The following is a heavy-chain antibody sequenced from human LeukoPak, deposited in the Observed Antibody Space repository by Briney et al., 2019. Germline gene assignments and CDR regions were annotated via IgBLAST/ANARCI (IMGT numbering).Heavy chain of an antibody. Sequence: SETLSLTCAVYGGSFSGYYWSWIRQPPGKGLEWIGEINHSGSTNYNPSLKSRVTISVDTSKNQFSLKLSSVTAADTAVYYCARDRRQYSYGRTNLYYFDYWGQGTLVTVSS. CDR1: GGSFSGYY. J-gene: IGHJ4*02. V-gene: IGHV4-34*01. D-gene: IGHD5-18*01. CDR3: ARDRRQYSYGRTNLYYFDY. CDR2: INHSGST.